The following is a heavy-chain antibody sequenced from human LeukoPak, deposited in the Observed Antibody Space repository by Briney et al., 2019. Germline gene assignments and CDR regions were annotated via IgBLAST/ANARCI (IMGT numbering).Heavy chain of an antibody. CDR1: GFLFNNYR. Sequence: QAGGSLRLSCAASGFLFNNYRMNWVRQAPGKGPEWVAHINQDGSEQSYVDSVKGRFTISRDNAKRSLFLQMTSLRVEDTAVYYCARGDYYDSSGSSVEIWFFDYWGQGALVTVSS. V-gene: IGHV3-7*01. J-gene: IGHJ4*02. CDR3: ARGDYYDSSGSSVEIWFFDY. D-gene: IGHD3-22*01. CDR2: INQDGSEQ.